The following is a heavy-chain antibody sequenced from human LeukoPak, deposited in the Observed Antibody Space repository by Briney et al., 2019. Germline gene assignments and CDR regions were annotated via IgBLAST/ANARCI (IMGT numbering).Heavy chain of an antibody. V-gene: IGHV3-21*04. CDR3: ARRSGIAVAGAFDY. CDR1: GFTFSSYS. Sequence: GRSLRLSCAASGFTFSSYSINWVRQAPGTGLEWVSSISITSSYIYYTDSAKGRFTISRDNAKNSLYLQMNSLRAEDTAVYYCARRSGIAVAGAFDYWGQGTLVTVSS. J-gene: IGHJ4*02. D-gene: IGHD6-19*01. CDR2: ISITSSYI.